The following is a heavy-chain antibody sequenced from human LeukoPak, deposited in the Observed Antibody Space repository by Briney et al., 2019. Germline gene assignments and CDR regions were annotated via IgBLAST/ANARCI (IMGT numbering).Heavy chain of an antibody. J-gene: IGHJ4*02. Sequence: SETLSLTCTVSGGSISSYYWSWIRQPPGKGLEWIGYIYYSGSTNYNPSLKSRVTISVDTSKNQFSLKLSSVTAADTAVYYCARVSSSHADDFDYWGQGTLVTVSS. CDR3: ARVSSSHADDFDY. D-gene: IGHD6-13*01. CDR1: GGSISSYY. CDR2: IYYSGST. V-gene: IGHV4-59*01.